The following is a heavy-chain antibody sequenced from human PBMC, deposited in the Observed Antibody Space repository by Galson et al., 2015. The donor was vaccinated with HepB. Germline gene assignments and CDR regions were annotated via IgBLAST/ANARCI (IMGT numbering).Heavy chain of an antibody. J-gene: IGHJ3*02. CDR1: GFTFSSYA. D-gene: IGHD3-22*01. CDR3: ARDMLPFTMIVVVMAFDI. Sequence: SLRLSCAASGFTFSSYAMHWVRQAPGKGLEWVAVISYDGSNKYYADSVKGRFTISRDNSKNTLYLQMNSLRAEDTAVYYCARDMLPFTMIVVVMAFDIWGQGTMVTVSS. CDR2: ISYDGSNK. V-gene: IGHV3-30-3*01.